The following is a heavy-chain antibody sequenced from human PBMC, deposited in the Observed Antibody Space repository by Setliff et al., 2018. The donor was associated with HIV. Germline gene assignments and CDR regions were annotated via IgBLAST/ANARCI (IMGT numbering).Heavy chain of an antibody. CDR1: GGSFTDFY. Sequence: SETLSLTCAVYGGSFTDFYWAFIRQSPGKGLEWIGEITHSGSTAYDPSLKSRITVSVDTSKNQFSLKLASVTAADMGVYYCARGRKKTLAVSGTRYFDFWGQGTLVTVSS. V-gene: IGHV4-34*01. CDR3: ARGRKKTLAVSGTRYFDF. J-gene: IGHJ4*02. D-gene: IGHD6-19*01. CDR2: ITHSGST.